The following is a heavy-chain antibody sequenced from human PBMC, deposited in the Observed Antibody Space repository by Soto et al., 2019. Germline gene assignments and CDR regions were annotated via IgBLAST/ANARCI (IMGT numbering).Heavy chain of an antibody. CDR2: INHSGST. Sequence: SETLSLTCAVYGGSFSGYYWSWIRQPPGKGLEWTGEINHSGSTNYNPSLKSRVTISVDTSKNQFSLKLSSVTAADTAVYYCARVFGYYGSGSFDYWGQGTLVTVSS. J-gene: IGHJ4*02. V-gene: IGHV4-34*01. D-gene: IGHD3-10*01. CDR1: GGSFSGYY. CDR3: ARVFGYYGSGSFDY.